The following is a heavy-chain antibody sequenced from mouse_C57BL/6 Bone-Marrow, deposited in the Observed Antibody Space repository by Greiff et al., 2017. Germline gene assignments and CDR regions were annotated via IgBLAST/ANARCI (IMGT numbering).Heavy chain of an antibody. J-gene: IGHJ2*01. D-gene: IGHD2-1*01. CDR1: GYTFTSYW. CDR3: ARNYGNYPYFDY. CDR2: IDPSDSYT. Sequence: QVQLQQPGAELVRPGTSVKLSCKASGYTFTSYWMHWVKQRPGQGLEWIGVIDPSDSYTNYNQKFKGKATSTVDTSSSTAYMQLSSLTSEDSAVYYCARNYGNYPYFDYWGQGTTRTVSS. V-gene: IGHV1-59*01.